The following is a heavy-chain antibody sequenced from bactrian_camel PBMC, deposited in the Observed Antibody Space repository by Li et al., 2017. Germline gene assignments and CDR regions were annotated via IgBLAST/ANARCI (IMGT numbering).Heavy chain of an antibody. D-gene: IGHD1*01. CDR1: GAIANLNY. J-gene: IGHJ4*01. CDR2: VEPDGTP. V-gene: IGHV3S53*01. CDR3: AAARDLRLPVHRRLRETFYHD. Sequence: VQLVESGGGSVQAGESLRLSCAASGAIANLNYFAWFRKAPGREREEIALVEPDGTPSYADSVKGRFTCSYENANNTIYLRMNSLKPEDTAMYYCAAARDLRLPVHRRLRETFYHDWGQGTQVTVS.